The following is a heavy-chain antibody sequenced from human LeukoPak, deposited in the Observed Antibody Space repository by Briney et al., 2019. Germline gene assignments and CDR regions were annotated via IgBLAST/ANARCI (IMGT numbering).Heavy chain of an antibody. CDR3: ARSVVAASAESWFDP. V-gene: IGHV3-21*01. CDR2: ISSSSSYI. Sequence: GGSLRLSCAASGFTFSSYSMNWVRRAPGKGLEWVSSISSSSSYIYYADSVKGRFTISRDNAKNSLYLQMNSLRAEDTAVYYCARSVVAASAESWFDPWGQGTLVTVSS. D-gene: IGHD2-15*01. J-gene: IGHJ5*02. CDR1: GFTFSSYS.